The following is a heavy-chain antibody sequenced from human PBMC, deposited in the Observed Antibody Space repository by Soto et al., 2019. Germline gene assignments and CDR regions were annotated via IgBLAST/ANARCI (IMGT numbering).Heavy chain of an antibody. CDR2: ISYDGSNK. J-gene: IGHJ3*02. Sequence: PGGSLRLSCAASGFTFSSYGMHWVRQAPGKGLEWVAVISYDGSNKYYADSVKGRFTISRDNSKNTLYLQMNSLRAEDTAVYYCAKGDTGGARWLLRDAFDIWGQGTMVTVSS. D-gene: IGHD5-18*01. CDR3: AKGDTGGARWLLRDAFDI. CDR1: GFTFSSYG. V-gene: IGHV3-30*18.